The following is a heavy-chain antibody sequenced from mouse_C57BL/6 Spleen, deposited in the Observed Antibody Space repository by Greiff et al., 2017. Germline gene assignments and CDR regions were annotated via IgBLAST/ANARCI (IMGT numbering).Heavy chain of an antibody. J-gene: IGHJ1*03. D-gene: IGHD1-1*01. Sequence: VQLKQSVAELVRPGASVKLSCTASGFNIKNTYMHWVKQRPEQGLEWIGRIDPANGNTKYAPKFQGKATITADTSSNTAYLKLSSLTSEDTAIYYGARGYYYGSSYGYFDVWGKGTTVTVSS. CDR3: ARGYYYGSSYGYFDV. CDR1: GFNIKNTY. CDR2: IDPANGNT. V-gene: IGHV14-3*01.